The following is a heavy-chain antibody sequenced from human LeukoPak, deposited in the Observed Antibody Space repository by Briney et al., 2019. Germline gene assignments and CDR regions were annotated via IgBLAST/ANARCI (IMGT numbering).Heavy chain of an antibody. CDR2: IWYDGSNK. J-gene: IGHJ4*02. CDR1: GFTFSNYG. CDR3: ARDLRNYEFDF. D-gene: IGHD3-3*01. V-gene: IGHV3-33*01. Sequence: GGSLRLSCAASGFTFSNYGIHWVRQAPGKGLEWVAVIWYDGSNKYYTDSVKGRFTVSRDNPKNTLYLQMNSLRAEDTAVYYCARDLRNYEFDFWGQGTLVTVSS.